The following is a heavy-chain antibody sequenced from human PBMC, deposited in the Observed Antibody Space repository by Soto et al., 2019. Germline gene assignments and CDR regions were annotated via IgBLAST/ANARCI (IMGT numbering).Heavy chain of an antibody. CDR1: GFTFSSYA. CDR2: ISGSGGST. J-gene: IGHJ6*02. Sequence: GGSLRLSCAASGFTFSSYAMSWVRQAPGKGLEWVSAISGSGGSTYYADSVKGRFTISRDNSKNTLYLQMNSLRAEDTAVYYCAKDLAVRGLGDCSGGCCGGYYGMDVWGQGTTVTVSS. V-gene: IGHV3-23*01. D-gene: IGHD2-15*01. CDR3: AKDLAVRGLGDCSGGCCGGYYGMDV.